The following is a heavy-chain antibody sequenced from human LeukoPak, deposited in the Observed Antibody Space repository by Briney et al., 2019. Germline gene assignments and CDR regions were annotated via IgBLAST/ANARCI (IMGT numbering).Heavy chain of an antibody. J-gene: IGHJ4*02. CDR3: ARAIGEYDSSGYYWFDY. Sequence: SETLSLTCTVSGGSISSYYWSWIRQPPGKGLEWIGYIYYSGSTNYNPSLKSRVTISVDTSKNQFSLKLSSVTAADTAVYYCARAIGEYDSSGYYWFDYWGQGTLVTVSS. CDR2: IYYSGST. D-gene: IGHD3-22*01. V-gene: IGHV4-59*01. CDR1: GGSISSYY.